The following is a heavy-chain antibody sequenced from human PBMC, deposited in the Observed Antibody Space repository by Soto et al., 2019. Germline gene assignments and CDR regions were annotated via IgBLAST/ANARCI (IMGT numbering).Heavy chain of an antibody. CDR1: GFSLSNAGLG. CDR2: IFSNDEK. Sequence: QVTVKKSGPVLVKPTETLTLTCTVSGFSLSNAGLGVSWIRQPPGKALEWLVHIFSNDEKSYSTSLKSRLTISKDTSKSQVVLIMTNMDPVDTATYYCASTYSTSWYWFDPWGQGTLVTVSS. V-gene: IGHV2-26*04. J-gene: IGHJ5*02. D-gene: IGHD6-13*01. CDR3: ASTYSTSWYWFDP.